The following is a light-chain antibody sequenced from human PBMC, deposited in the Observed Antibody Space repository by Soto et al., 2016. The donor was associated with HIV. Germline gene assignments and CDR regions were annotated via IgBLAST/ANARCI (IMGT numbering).Light chain of an antibody. CDR3: QVWDSHNDPWV. CDR2: DDR. J-gene: IGLJ3*02. CDR1: NIGSKS. Sequence: SYVVTQPPSVSVAPGQTARITCGGINIGSKSVHWYQQKPGQAPVLVIYDDRDRLSGIPERFSGSNSGSTATLTINRVEAEDEADFYCQVWDSHNDPWVFGGGTKLTVL. V-gene: IGLV3-21*02.